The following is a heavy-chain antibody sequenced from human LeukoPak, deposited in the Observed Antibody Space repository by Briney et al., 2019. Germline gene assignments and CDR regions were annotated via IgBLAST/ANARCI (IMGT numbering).Heavy chain of an antibody. CDR1: GGTFSSYA. J-gene: IGHJ5*02. CDR2: IIPIFGTA. Sequence: SSVKVSCKASGGTFSSYAISWVRQAPGQGLEWMGGIIPIFGTANYAQNFQGRVTITTDESTSTAYMELSSLRSEDTAVYYCARPYCSGGSYTCGFDPWGQGTLVTVSS. D-gene: IGHD2-15*01. V-gene: IGHV1-69*05. CDR3: ARPYCSGGSYTCGFDP.